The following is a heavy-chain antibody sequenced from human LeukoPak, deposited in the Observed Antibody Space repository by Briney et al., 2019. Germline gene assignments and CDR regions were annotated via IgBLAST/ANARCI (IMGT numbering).Heavy chain of an antibody. J-gene: IGHJ5*02. CDR3: ARDRGTTMVRGATAWLFDP. D-gene: IGHD3-10*01. Sequence: PSETLSLTCTVSGGSISSYYWSWIRQSPGKGLEWIGYIYYSGSTNYNPPLKSRVTISVDTSKNQFSLKLSSVTAADTAVYYCARDRGTTMVRGATAWLFDPWGQGTLVTVSS. CDR2: IYYSGST. CDR1: GGSISSYY. V-gene: IGHV4-59*01.